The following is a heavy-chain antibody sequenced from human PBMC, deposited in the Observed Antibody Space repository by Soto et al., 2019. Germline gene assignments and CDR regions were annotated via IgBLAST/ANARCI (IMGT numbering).Heavy chain of an antibody. Sequence: SETLSLACTVSGGSIGGGGYYWSWIRQHPGKGLEWIGYIYYSGSTYYNPSLKSRVTISVDTSKNQFSLKLSSVTAADTAVYYCATYYYDSSGYAAFDYWGQGTLVTVS. D-gene: IGHD3-22*01. CDR2: IYYSGST. CDR3: ATYYYDSSGYAAFDY. V-gene: IGHV4-31*03. CDR1: GGSIGGGGYY. J-gene: IGHJ4*02.